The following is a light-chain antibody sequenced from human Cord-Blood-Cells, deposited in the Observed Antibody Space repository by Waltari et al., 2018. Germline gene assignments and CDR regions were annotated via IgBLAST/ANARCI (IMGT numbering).Light chain of an antibody. CDR3: QAWDSSTVV. J-gene: IGLJ2*01. Sequence: SYELTQPPSVSVSPGQTARITCSGDKLAAKYACWYQQKPGQSPVLVIYQDSKRPSGIPERFSGSNSGNTATLTISGTQAMDEADYYCQAWDSSTVVFGGGTKLTVL. V-gene: IGLV3-1*01. CDR2: QDS. CDR1: KLAAKY.